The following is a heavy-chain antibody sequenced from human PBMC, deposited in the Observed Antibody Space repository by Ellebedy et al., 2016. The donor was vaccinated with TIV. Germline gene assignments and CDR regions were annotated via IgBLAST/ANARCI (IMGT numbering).Heavy chain of an antibody. Sequence: GGSLRLSCEGSGYSFTSYWIGWVRQMPGKGLEWMGIIYPGDSDTRYSPSFQGQVTISADKSISTAYLQWSSLKASDTAMYYCARLVGATGDFDYWGQGTLVTVSS. J-gene: IGHJ4*02. CDR1: GYSFTSYW. CDR2: IYPGDSDT. D-gene: IGHD1-26*01. V-gene: IGHV5-51*01. CDR3: ARLVGATGDFDY.